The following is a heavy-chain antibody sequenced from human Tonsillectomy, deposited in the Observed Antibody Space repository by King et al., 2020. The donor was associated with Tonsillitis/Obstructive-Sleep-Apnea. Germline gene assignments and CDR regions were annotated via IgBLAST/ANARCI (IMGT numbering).Heavy chain of an antibody. Sequence: VQLVESGGGLVQPGGSLRLSCSASGFTFSSYAMHWVRQAPGKGLEYVSGISSKGGSKNNADSVKGRFTIPRDYSKNTLYLKLSSLRAADTAVYYYVKASSWLSPSFPKYDAFDIWGQGTMVTVSS. D-gene: IGHD6-13*01. CDR3: VKASSWLSPSFPKYDAFDI. CDR2: ISSKGGSK. V-gene: IGHV3-64D*06. CDR1: GFTFSSYA. J-gene: IGHJ3*02.